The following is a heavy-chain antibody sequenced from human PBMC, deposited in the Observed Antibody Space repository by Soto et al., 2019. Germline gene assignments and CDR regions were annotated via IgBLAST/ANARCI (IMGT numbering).Heavy chain of an antibody. Sequence: QVQLVQSGDEVKKPGASVKVSCKASGDIFVNYGIAWVRQAPGQGLEWMGWISPYTGNTHSATKVQGSLTMTTDTSTSTVYMDLGSLTSDDTAVYYCVMVDNYVTPTPQDVWGQGTTVTVSS. V-gene: IGHV1-18*01. CDR3: VMVDNYVTPTPQDV. CDR2: ISPYTGNT. D-gene: IGHD3-16*01. J-gene: IGHJ6*02. CDR1: GDIFVNYG.